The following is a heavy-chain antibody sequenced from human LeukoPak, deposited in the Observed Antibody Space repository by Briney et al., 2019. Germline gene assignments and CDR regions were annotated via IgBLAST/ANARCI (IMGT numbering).Heavy chain of an antibody. D-gene: IGHD6-6*01. CDR2: IIPIFGTA. CDR1: GDTFSSYA. J-gene: IGHJ4*02. V-gene: IGHV1-69*05. Sequence: SVKLSCKASGDTFSSYAISWVRQAPGQGLEWMGGIIPIFGTANYAQKFQRRVTITTDESTRTAYMELRSLRCEDTAVYYCARIDSSSYRLNYWGQGTLVTVSS. CDR3: ARIDSSSYRLNY.